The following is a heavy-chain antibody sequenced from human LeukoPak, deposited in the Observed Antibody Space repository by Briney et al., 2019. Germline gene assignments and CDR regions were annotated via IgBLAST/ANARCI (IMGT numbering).Heavy chain of an antibody. CDR3: ARGPFQSAWLVGAY. D-gene: IGHD6-19*01. V-gene: IGHV3-33*01. J-gene: IGHJ4*02. CDR1: GFTFSSYG. CDR2: IWYDGSNK. Sequence: PGGSLRLSCAASGFTFSSYGMHWVRQAPGKGLEWVAVIWYDGSNKYYADSVKGRFTISRDNSKNTLYLQMNSLRAEDTAVYYCARGPFQSAWLVGAYWGQGTLVTVSS.